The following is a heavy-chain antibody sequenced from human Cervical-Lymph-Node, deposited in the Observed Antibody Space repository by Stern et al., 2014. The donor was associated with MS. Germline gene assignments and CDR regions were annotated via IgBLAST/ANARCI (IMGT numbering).Heavy chain of an antibody. D-gene: IGHD2-15*01. CDR3: ARSRVVARPLDY. Sequence: VPLVESGAEVKKPGASVRISCKTSGYTFTSYYMHWVRQAPGQGLEWMGISNPGDGTTRFVQKFQGRVTMTSDTSTSTVYMDLSSLTSEDTAVYYCARSRVVARPLDYWGQGTLVTVSS. J-gene: IGHJ4*02. CDR2: SNPGDGTT. V-gene: IGHV1-46*01. CDR1: GYTFTSYY.